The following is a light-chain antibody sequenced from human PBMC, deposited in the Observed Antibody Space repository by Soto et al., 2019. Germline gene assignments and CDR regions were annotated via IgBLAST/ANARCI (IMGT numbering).Light chain of an antibody. CDR3: SSYTSSSTFDDVV. Sequence: QSALTQPPSVSGSPGQSVTISCTGTSSDVGSYNRVSWYQQPPGTAPKLMIYEVSNRPSGVPDRFSGSKSGNTASLTISGLQAEDEADYYCSSYTSSSTFDDVVFGGVTKVTVL. V-gene: IGLV2-18*02. J-gene: IGLJ2*01. CDR1: SSDVGSYNR. CDR2: EVS.